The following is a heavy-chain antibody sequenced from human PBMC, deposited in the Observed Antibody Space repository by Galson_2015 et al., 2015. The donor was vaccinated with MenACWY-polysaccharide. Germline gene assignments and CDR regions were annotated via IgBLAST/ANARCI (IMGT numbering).Heavy chain of an antibody. CDR1: GYTLTELS. Sequence: SVKVSCKVSGYTLTELSMHWVRQAPGKGLEWMGGFDPEDGETIYAQKFQGRVTMTEDTSTDTAYMELSSLRSEDTAVYYCATARTTPYSSGCYAPDYWGQGTLVTVSS. V-gene: IGHV1-24*01. CDR3: ATARTTPYSSGCYAPDY. D-gene: IGHD6-19*01. J-gene: IGHJ4*02. CDR2: FDPEDGET.